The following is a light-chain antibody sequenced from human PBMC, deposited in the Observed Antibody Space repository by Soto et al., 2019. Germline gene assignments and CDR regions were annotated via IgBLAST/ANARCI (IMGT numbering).Light chain of an antibody. CDR2: GAS. CDR1: QSLSID. V-gene: IGKV3-15*01. J-gene: IGKJ1*01. Sequence: EIVMTQSPPTLSVSPWERATLSCSASQSLSIDLAWYQQKVGQAPRLLIYGASTRDTGIPARYSGSGSGTDFTLTISRLEPEDCAVYYCQQYGSSPTTFGQGTKVDI. CDR3: QQYGSSPTT.